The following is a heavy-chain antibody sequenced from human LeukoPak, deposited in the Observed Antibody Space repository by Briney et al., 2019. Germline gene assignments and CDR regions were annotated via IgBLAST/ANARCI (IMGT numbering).Heavy chain of an antibody. CDR3: ARPLLYSSSWGYFDY. V-gene: IGHV4-30-4*01. J-gene: IGHJ4*02. CDR1: GASISSGDYY. CDR2: IYYTGSI. Sequence: TSSETLSLTCTVSGASISSGDYYGNWIRQSPGKGLEWIGYIYYTGSIYYNPSLKSRVIISVDTSKNQFSLKLSSVTAADTAVYYCARPLLYSSSWGYFDYWGQGTLVTVSS. D-gene: IGHD6-13*01.